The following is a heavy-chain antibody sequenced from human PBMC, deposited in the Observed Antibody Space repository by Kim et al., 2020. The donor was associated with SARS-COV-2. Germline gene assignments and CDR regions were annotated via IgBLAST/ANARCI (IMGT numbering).Heavy chain of an antibody. J-gene: IGHJ5*02. Sequence: SVKVSCKPSGGTFSTYAISWVRQAPGQGLEWLGWIIPLFGTTNYAQKFRGRVTITAEEATSTADMELSSLRSDDTAVYYCVRDHGSGHSSPYFDPWGQGTLLTVS. CDR2: IIPLFGTT. V-gene: IGHV1-69*13. D-gene: IGHD3-22*01. CDR1: GGTFSTYA. CDR3: VRDHGSGHSSPYFDP.